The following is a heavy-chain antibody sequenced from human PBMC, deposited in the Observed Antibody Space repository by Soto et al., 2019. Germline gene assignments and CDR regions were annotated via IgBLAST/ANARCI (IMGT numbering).Heavy chain of an antibody. CDR3: ARFGVVIISDY. V-gene: IGHV3-23*01. CDR1: GFTFSSYA. J-gene: IGHJ4*02. CDR2: ISGSGGST. D-gene: IGHD3-3*01. Sequence: GGSLRLSCAASGFTFSSYAMSWVRQAPGKGLEWASAISGSGGSTYYADSVNGRFTISRDNSKNTLYLQMNSLRAEDTAVYYCARFGVVIISDYWGQGTLVTVSS.